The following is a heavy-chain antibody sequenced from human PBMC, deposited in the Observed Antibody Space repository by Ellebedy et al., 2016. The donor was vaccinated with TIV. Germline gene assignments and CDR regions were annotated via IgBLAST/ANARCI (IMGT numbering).Heavy chain of an antibody. Sequence: SETLSLTXTVSGGSISSGGYYWSWIRQHPGKGLEWIGYIYYSGSTYYNPSLKSRVTISVDTSKNQFSLKLSPVTAADTAVYYCASRPAAMGLTAGHFDYWGQGTLVTVSS. CDR2: IYYSGST. V-gene: IGHV4-31*03. J-gene: IGHJ4*02. D-gene: IGHD2-2*01. CDR1: GGSISSGGYY. CDR3: ASRPAAMGLTAGHFDY.